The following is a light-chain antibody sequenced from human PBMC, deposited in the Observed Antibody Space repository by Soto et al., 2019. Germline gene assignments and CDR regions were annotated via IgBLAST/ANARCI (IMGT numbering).Light chain of an antibody. CDR1: QSVSSN. Sequence: EIVMTQSPATLSVSPGEGATLSCRASQSVSSNLAWYQQKPGQAPRLLILGASTRATGIPARFSGSGSGTGFSLSISALQSEDFAIYYCQQYSNWPLTFGGGTKVDIK. CDR2: GAS. V-gene: IGKV3-15*01. J-gene: IGKJ4*01. CDR3: QQYSNWPLT.